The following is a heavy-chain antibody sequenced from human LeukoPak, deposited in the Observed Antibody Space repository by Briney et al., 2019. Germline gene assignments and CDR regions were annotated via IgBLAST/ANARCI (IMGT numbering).Heavy chain of an antibody. Sequence: PGGSLRLSCAASGFTFSSYDMHWVRQATGKGLEWVSAIGTAGDTYYPGSVKGRFTISRENAKNSLYLQMNSLRAGDTAVYYCAREAVAGTFFYDYWGQGTLVTVSS. CDR2: IGTAGDT. J-gene: IGHJ4*02. D-gene: IGHD6-19*01. CDR1: GFTFSSYD. CDR3: AREAVAGTFFYDY. V-gene: IGHV3-13*01.